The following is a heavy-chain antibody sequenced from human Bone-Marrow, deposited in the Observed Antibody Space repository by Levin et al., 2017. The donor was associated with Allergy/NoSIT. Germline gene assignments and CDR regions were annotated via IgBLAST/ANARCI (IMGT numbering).Heavy chain of an antibody. J-gene: IGHJ3*02. Sequence: SQTLSLTCSVSGGSISSGNYFWTWIRQSPGKGLEWIGYIFYTGRAYYNPSLLSRVTILVDASTNQFSLNLRSVTAADPAVYYWARASSGGGYCSDVSCHPAFDIWGPGTVVTVSS. CDR1: GGSISSGNYF. CDR2: IFYTGRA. CDR3: ARASSGGGYCSDVSCHPAFDI. V-gene: IGHV4-30-4*01. D-gene: IGHD2-15*01.